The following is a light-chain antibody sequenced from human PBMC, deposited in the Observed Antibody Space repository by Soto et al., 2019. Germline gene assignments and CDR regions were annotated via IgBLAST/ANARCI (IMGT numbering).Light chain of an antibody. CDR1: QTVSTN. Sequence: EIVMTQSPATLAASPGERVTLSCRASQTVSTNLAWYQQKRGQAPRLLIYGASTRATDFPARFSGSGSGTEFTLTISSLQSEDFRVYYCQQYYYRPPYTFGQGTKLEIK. V-gene: IGKV3-15*01. J-gene: IGKJ2*01. CDR3: QQYYYRPPYT. CDR2: GAS.